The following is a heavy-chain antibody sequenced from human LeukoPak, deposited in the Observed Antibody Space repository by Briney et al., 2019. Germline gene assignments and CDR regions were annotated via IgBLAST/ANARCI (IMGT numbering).Heavy chain of an antibody. Sequence: SETLSLTCTVSGGSVSSGSYYWSWIRQLPGKGLEWIGYIYYSGSTNYNPSLKSRVTISVDTSKNQFSLKLSSVTAADTAVYYCARGSRGYSYGWGQGTLVTVSS. CDR1: GGSVSSGSYY. CDR3: ARGSRGYSYG. D-gene: IGHD5-18*01. J-gene: IGHJ4*02. V-gene: IGHV4-61*01. CDR2: IYYSGST.